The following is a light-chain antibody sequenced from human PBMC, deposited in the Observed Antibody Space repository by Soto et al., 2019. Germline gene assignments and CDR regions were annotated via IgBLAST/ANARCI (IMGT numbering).Light chain of an antibody. V-gene: IGKV1-5*01. J-gene: IGKJ1*01. CDR3: QQYINWPLT. CDR2: GAS. CDR1: QNIGDL. Sequence: DIQMTQSPSTLSASVGDRVTITCRASQNIGDLLAWYQQKPGKAPKLLIYGASSLESGVPSRFSGSGSGREFTLTISSLQPDDFAVYYCQQYINWPLTLVQGTKVDIK.